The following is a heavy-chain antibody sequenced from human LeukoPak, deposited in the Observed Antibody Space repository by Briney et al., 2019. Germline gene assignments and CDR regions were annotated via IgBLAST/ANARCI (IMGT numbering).Heavy chain of an antibody. D-gene: IGHD3-16*02. Sequence: GGSLRLSCAASRFTFSSYAMSWVRQAPGKGLEWVSAISGSGGSTYYADSVKGRFTISRDNSKNTLYLQMNSLRAEDTAVYYCAKCRYYDYVWGSYPDYWGQGTLVTVSS. CDR2: ISGSGGST. CDR3: AKCRYYDYVWGSYPDY. CDR1: RFTFSSYA. J-gene: IGHJ4*02. V-gene: IGHV3-23*01.